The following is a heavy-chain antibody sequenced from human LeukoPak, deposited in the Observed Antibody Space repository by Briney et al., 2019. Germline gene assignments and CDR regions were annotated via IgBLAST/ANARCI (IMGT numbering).Heavy chain of an antibody. CDR3: ARRVGYCSSTSCYEGPHWFDP. CDR2: IYYSGST. J-gene: IGHJ5*02. Sequence: SETLSLTCTVSGGSISSSSYYWGWIRQPPGKGLEWIGSIYYSGSTYYNPSLKSRVTISVDTSKNQFSLKLSSVTAADTAVYYCARRVGYCSSTSCYEGPHWFDPWGQGTLVTVSS. D-gene: IGHD2-2*01. CDR1: GGSISSSSYY. V-gene: IGHV4-39*07.